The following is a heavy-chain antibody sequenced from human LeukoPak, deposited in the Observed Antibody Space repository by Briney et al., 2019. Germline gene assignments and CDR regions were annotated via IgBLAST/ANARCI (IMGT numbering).Heavy chain of an antibody. D-gene: IGHD4-17*01. J-gene: IGHJ4*02. V-gene: IGHV1-2*02. CDR3: ASEKNYGDKYFDS. CDR1: GYTFTGYY. Sequence: EASVKVSCKASGYTFTGYYMHWVRQAPGQGLEWMGWINPNSGGTDYAQKFQGRVTMTRDTSISTAYMEVSRLRSDDTAVYYCASEKNYGDKYFDSWGQGTVVTVSS. CDR2: INPNSGGT.